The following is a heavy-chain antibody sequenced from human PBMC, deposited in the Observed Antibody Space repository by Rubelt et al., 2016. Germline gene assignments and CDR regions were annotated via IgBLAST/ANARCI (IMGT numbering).Heavy chain of an antibody. CDR3: ARRGPSSWYFH. D-gene: IGHD6-13*01. CDR2: IFFSGSP. Sequence: QLQLQESGPGLVKPSEPLSLTCTVSGGSISSSSYYWGWIRQPPGRGLEWIGSIFFSGSPSYNPSLKSRVSSSGDTSKSQFSLKLSSVTAADTAVYYCARRGPSSWYFHWGQGTLVTVSS. V-gene: IGHV4-39*01. J-gene: IGHJ4*02. CDR1: GGSISSSSYY.